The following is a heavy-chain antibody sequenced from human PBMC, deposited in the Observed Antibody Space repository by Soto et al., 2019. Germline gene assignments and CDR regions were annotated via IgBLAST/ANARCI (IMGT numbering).Heavy chain of an antibody. V-gene: IGHV4-59*08. Sequence: SETLSLTCTVSGGSISSYYWSWIRQPPGKGLEWIGYIYYSGSTNYNPSLKSRVTISVDTSKNQFSLKLSSVTAADTAVYYCARRAYSPYYYYYMDVWGKGTTVTVSS. CDR1: GGSISSYY. J-gene: IGHJ6*03. CDR2: IYYSGST. D-gene: IGHD4-4*01. CDR3: ARRAYSPYYYYYMDV.